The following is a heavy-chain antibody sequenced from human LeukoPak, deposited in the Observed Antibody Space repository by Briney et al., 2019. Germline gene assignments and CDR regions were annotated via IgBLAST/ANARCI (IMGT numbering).Heavy chain of an antibody. V-gene: IGHV1-2*02. D-gene: IGHD2/OR15-2a*01. Sequence: GASVKVSCKASGYTFTGYYMHWVRQAPGQGLEWMGWINPNSGGTNYAQKFQGRVTMTRDTSISTAYMELSSLRSEDTAVYYCATHRLLFAPSPNRNFDYWGQGTLVTVSS. J-gene: IGHJ4*02. CDR2: INPNSGGT. CDR3: ATHRLLFAPSPNRNFDY. CDR1: GYTFTGYY.